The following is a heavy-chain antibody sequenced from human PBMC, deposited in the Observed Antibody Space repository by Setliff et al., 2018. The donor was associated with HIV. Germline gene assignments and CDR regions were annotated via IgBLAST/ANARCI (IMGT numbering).Heavy chain of an antibody. J-gene: IGHJ4*02. CDR1: GYRFTNYW. CDR3: ARHGEYGSGSYYNRPFDF. Sequence: PGGALMISCKGSGYRFTNYWIAWLRQMPGKGLECMGIIYPGDSDTRYSPSFQGQVTISGYKSISTAYLQWSSLKSSDNAMYYCARHGEYGSGSYYNRPFDFWGQGTLVTVSS. CDR2: IYPGDSDT. D-gene: IGHD3-10*01. V-gene: IGHV5-51*01.